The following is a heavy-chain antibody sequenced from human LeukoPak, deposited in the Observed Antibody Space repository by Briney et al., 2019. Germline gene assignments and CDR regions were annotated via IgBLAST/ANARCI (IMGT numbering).Heavy chain of an antibody. Sequence: SETLSLTCTVSGGSISSSSYYWGWIRQPPGKGLEWIGSIYYSGSTYYNPSLKSRVTISVDTSKNQFSLKLSSVTAADTAVYYCARFRYNWNYFTWFDPWGQGTLVTVSS. V-gene: IGHV4-39*07. CDR3: ARFRYNWNYFTWFDP. J-gene: IGHJ5*02. CDR2: IYYSGST. CDR1: GGSISSSSYY. D-gene: IGHD1-7*01.